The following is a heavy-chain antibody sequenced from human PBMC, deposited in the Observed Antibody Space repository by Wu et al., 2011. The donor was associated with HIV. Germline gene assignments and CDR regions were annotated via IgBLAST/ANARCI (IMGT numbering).Heavy chain of an antibody. CDR2: ISGYSGDT. V-gene: IGHV1-18*01. CDR3: ARGKDIVVVPSFDWFDP. D-gene: IGHD2-2*01. J-gene: IGHJ5*02. CDR1: GYTFSSYG. Sequence: QVQLVQSGAEVKKPGASVKVSCKASGYTFSSYGISWVRQAPGQGLEWMGWISGYSGDTNYAQKFQDRVTMTTDTSTSTAYMELRSLRSDDTAVYYCARGKDIVVVPSFDWFDPRADGNLGHRLL.